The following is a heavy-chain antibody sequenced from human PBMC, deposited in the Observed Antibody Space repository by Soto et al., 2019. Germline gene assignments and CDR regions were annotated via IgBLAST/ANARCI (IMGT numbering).Heavy chain of an antibody. D-gene: IGHD6-19*01. Sequence: ASVKVSCKASGYTFTSYAMHWVRQAPGQRLEWMGWINAGNGNTKYSQKFQGRVTITRDTSASTAYMELSSLRSEYTAVYYCARVSPGSSGWYADFDYWGQGTLVTVSS. V-gene: IGHV1-3*01. CDR1: GYTFTSYA. CDR2: INAGNGNT. J-gene: IGHJ4*02. CDR3: ARVSPGSSGWYADFDY.